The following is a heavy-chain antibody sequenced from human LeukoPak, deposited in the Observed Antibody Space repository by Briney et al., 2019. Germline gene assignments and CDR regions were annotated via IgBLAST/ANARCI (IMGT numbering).Heavy chain of an antibody. CDR1: GGSISSSSYY. V-gene: IGHV4-39*01. Sequence: SETLSLTCTVSGGSISSSSYYWGWIRQPPGKGLEWIGSIYYSGSTYCNPSLKSRVTISVDTSKNQFSPKLSSVTAADTAVYYCARHPPDYGDYLMYYYYGMDVWGQGTTVTVSS. CDR3: ARHPPDYGDYLMYYYYGMDV. CDR2: IYYSGST. J-gene: IGHJ6*02. D-gene: IGHD4-17*01.